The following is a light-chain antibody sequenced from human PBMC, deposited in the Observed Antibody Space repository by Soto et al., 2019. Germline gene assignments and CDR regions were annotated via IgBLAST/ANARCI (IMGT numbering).Light chain of an antibody. V-gene: IGKV3-15*01. CDR3: QQSNNWPPDT. CDR2: GAS. CDR1: QSVNNN. J-gene: IGKJ2*01. Sequence: ELILTQSPASLSVSPGERATLSCRASQSVNNNFAWYQQTRGQAPRLLIYGASTRATGIPGRFRGSGSGTEFTLTHTSLQSEDFAVYCCQQSNNWPPDTFGQGTKLEIK.